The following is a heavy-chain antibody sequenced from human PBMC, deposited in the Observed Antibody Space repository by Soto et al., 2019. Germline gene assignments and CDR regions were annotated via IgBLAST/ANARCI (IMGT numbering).Heavy chain of an antibody. CDR3: AKVTPGYVSSGYYYSHGSAFDI. CDR1: GFTFSSYA. Sequence: EVQLLESGGGLVQPGGSLRLSCAASGFTFSSYAMSWVRQAPGKGLEWVSAISGSGGSTYYADSVKGRFTISRDNSKNTLYLQMNSLRAEDTAVYYCAKVTPGYVSSGYYYSHGSAFDIWGQGTMVTVSS. J-gene: IGHJ3*02. V-gene: IGHV3-23*01. CDR2: ISGSGGST. D-gene: IGHD3-22*01.